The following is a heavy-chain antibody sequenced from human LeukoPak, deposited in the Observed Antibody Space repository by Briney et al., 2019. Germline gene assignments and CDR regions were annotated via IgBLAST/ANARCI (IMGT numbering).Heavy chain of an antibody. J-gene: IGHJ4*02. CDR3: ARGASVVPSTDYGDYGRDY. V-gene: IGHV4-34*01. D-gene: IGHD4-17*01. CDR1: GGSFSGYY. CDR2: INHSGST. Sequence: SETLSLTCAVYGGSFSGYYWNWIRQPPGKGLEWIGEINHSGSTNYNPSLKSRVTISVDTSKNQFSLKLTSVTAADTAVYYCARGASVVPSTDYGDYGRDYWGQGTLVTVSS.